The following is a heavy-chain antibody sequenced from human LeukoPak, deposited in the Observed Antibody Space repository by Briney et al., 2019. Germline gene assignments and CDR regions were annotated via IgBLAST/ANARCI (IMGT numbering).Heavy chain of an antibody. Sequence: SETLSLTCTVSGGSISSSSYYWGWIRQPPGKGLEWIGSIYYSGSTYYNPSLKSRVTISVDTSKNQFSLKLSSVTAADTAVYYCARAEQWLESPFAFDIWGQGTMVTVSS. CDR2: IYYSGST. D-gene: IGHD6-19*01. CDR3: ARAEQWLESPFAFDI. V-gene: IGHV4-39*07. CDR1: GGSISSSSYY. J-gene: IGHJ3*02.